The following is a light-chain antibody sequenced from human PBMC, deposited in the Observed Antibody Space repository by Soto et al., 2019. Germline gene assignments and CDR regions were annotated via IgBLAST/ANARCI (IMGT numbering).Light chain of an antibody. V-gene: IGLV2-14*01. CDR1: RSDVGDYNY. CDR3: SSFSSDTTLFV. Sequence: QSALTQPASVSGSPGQSITISCTGTRSDVGDYNYVSWYQQHPGKVPKLIIYEVSNRPSGVSNRFSGSKSGNTASLTISGLQAEDEADYYCSSFSSDTTLFVFGGGTKLTV. CDR2: EVS. J-gene: IGLJ1*01.